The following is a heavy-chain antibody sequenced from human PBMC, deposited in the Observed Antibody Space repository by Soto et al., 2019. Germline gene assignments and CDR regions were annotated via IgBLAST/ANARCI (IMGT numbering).Heavy chain of an antibody. D-gene: IGHD3-10*01. J-gene: IGHJ4*02. Sequence: GSLRLSCAASGFTFSNYAMTWVRQAPGKGPEWISTINNGGGGTYYADSVTGRFTISRDNTKNTLYLQLNSLRAEDTAVYFCAKERLGRGIDYWGQGTLVTVSS. CDR3: AKERLGRGIDY. CDR2: INNGGGGT. V-gene: IGHV3-23*01. CDR1: GFTFSNYA.